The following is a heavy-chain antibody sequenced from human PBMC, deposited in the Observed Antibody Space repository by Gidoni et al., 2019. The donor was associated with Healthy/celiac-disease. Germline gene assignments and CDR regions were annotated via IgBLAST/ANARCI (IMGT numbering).Heavy chain of an antibody. V-gene: IGHV4-39*01. CDR2: IYYSGNT. CDR3: ARRGGLDC. D-gene: IGHD3-16*01. J-gene: IGHJ4*02. Sequence: QLQLQESGPGLVKPSETLSLTCPVSGGSISSSSYYWGWIRQPPGKGLEWIGTIYYSGNTYYNPSLKSRVIISVDTSKNQFSLKRSSVTAADTAVYYGARRGGLDCWGQGTLVTVSS. CDR1: GGSISSSSYY.